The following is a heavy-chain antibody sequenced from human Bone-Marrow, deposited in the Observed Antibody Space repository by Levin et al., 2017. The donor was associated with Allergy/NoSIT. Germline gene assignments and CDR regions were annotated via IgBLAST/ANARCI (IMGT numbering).Heavy chain of an antibody. CDR2: IYYIGNT. CDR1: GGSISRSPYY. D-gene: IGHD1-14*01. J-gene: IGHJ4*01. CDR3: AREGTPQSWDY. V-gene: IGHV4-39*07. Sequence: SETLSLTCTVSGGSISRSPYYWVWIRQPPGKGLEWIGSIYYIGNTYYNPSLKSRATISVDTSKNLFSLKLSSVTAADKAVYYCAREGTPQSWDYWGQGTLVTVSS.